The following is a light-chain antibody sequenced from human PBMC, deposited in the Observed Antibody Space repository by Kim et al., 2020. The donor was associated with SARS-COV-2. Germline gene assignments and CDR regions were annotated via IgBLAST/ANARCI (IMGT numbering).Light chain of an antibody. CDR1: NSDVGGYNY. V-gene: IGLV2-8*01. Sequence: QSALTQPPSASGSPGQSVTISCIGTNSDVGGYNYVSWYQQHPGKAPKLVTYEVNKRPSGVPDRFSGSKSGNTASLTVSGLQAEDEADYYCSSFAGRNRYVFGPGTKVTVL. CDR3: SSFAGRNRYV. CDR2: EVN. J-gene: IGLJ1*01.